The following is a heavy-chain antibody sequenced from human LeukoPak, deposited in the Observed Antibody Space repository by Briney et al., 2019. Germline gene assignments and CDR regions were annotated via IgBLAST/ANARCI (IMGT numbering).Heavy chain of an antibody. J-gene: IGHJ3*02. D-gene: IGHD3-22*01. V-gene: IGHV4-59*01. CDR1: GGALSSYY. CDR2: IYYSGST. CDR3: ARVTTMIVEDAFDI. Sequence: SETLSLTCTVSGGALSSYYWSCIRQPPGKGLEWIGDIYYSGSTNYNPSLKSRVTISVDTSKNQFSLKLSSVTAADTAVYYCARVTTMIVEDAFDIWGQGTMVTVSS.